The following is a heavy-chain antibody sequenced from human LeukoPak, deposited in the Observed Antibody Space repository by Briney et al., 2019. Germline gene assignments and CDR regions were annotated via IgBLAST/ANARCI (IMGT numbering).Heavy chain of an antibody. D-gene: IGHD3-3*01. V-gene: IGHV1-69*05. CDR3: ARARYYDFWSGFDY. J-gene: IGHJ4*02. CDR2: IIPIFGTA. CDR1: GGTFSSYA. Sequence: ASVKVSCKASGGTFSSYAISWVRQAPGQGLEWMGGIIPIFGTANYAQKFQGRVTITMDESTSTAYMELSSLRSGDTAVYYCARARYYDFWSGFDYWGQGTLVTVSS.